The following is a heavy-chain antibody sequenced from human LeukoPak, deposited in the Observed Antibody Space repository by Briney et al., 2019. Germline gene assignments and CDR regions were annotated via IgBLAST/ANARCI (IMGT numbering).Heavy chain of an antibody. CDR1: GGSIGSSDFN. CDR2: ISYSGST. CDR3: ARLDKGIKAAHFDY. V-gene: IGHV4-39*01. J-gene: IGHJ4*02. D-gene: IGHD6-25*01. Sequence: SETLSLTCTVSGGSIGSSDFNWGWIRQPPGKGLEWIGVISYSGSTYYNPSLKSRVTISVDASKSHFSLKLSSVTAADTAIYYCARLDKGIKAAHFDYWGQGTLVTVSS.